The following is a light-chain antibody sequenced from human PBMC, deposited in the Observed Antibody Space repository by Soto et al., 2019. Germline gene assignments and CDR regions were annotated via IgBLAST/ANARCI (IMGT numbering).Light chain of an antibody. CDR2: DVS. V-gene: IGLV2-11*01. CDR1: SSDVGGYNY. Sequence: QSALTQPRSVSGSPGQSVTISCTGTSSDVGGYNYVSWYQQHPGKAPKLMIYDVSKRPSGVPDRFSGSKSGNTASLTISGLQAEDEADYYCCSYAVTVVFGGGTKLTVL. CDR3: CSYAVTVV. J-gene: IGLJ2*01.